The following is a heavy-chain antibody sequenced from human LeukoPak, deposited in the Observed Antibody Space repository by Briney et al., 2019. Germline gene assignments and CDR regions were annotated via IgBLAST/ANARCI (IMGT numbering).Heavy chain of an antibody. J-gene: IGHJ4*02. CDR3: ARGRVVLFDY. D-gene: IGHD2-15*01. V-gene: IGHV3-7*01. Sequence: GGSLRLSCTVSGFPFNDYPMTWLRQAPRKGLEWVATINQDATEKYFLESVRGRFTLSRDNAKNSVVLEMFSLRDEDTALYYCARGRVVLFDYWGRGTQVTVSS. CDR2: INQDATEK. CDR1: GFPFNDYP.